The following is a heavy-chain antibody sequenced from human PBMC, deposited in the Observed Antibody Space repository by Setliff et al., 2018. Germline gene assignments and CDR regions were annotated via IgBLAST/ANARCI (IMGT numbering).Heavy chain of an antibody. CDR3: ARLWRRIQQIDY. D-gene: IGHD3-10*01. CDR2: IYYSGST. Sequence: PSETLSLTCTVSGGSISSSSYYWGWIRQPPGKGLEWIGSIYYSGSTNYNPSLKSRVTISVDTSKNQFSLKLSSVTAADTAVYYCARLWRRIQQIDYWGQGTLVTVSS. J-gene: IGHJ4*02. V-gene: IGHV4-39*07. CDR1: GGSISSSSYY.